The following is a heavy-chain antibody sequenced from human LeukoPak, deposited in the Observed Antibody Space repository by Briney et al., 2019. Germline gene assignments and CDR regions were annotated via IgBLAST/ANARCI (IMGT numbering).Heavy chain of an antibody. CDR3: ARDLRFGELQSGAFDI. CDR1: GFTFSSYG. V-gene: IGHV3-30*02. CDR2: IRYDGSNK. Sequence: GGSLRLSCAASGFTFSSYGMHWVRQAPGKGLEWVAFIRYDGSNKYYADSVKGRFTISRDNSKNTLYLQMNSLRAEDTAVYYCARDLRFGELQSGAFDIWGQGTMVTVSS. J-gene: IGHJ3*02. D-gene: IGHD3-10*01.